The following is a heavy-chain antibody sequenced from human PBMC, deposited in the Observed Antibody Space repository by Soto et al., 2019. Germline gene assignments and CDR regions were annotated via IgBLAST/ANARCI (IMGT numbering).Heavy chain of an antibody. Sequence: PSETLSLTCTVCVDSIGTTHSGWAWIRQSPGKGLEWIGNIHYSGSTYYMPSLRSRVTLSVDTSKNQFSLRLTSVTAEDTAVYYCARHEGNGNVWPLDYWGQGIMVTVSS. J-gene: IGHJ4*02. CDR3: ARHEGNGNVWPLDY. D-gene: IGHD2-8*01. V-gene: IGHV4-39*01. CDR2: IHYSGST. CDR1: VDSIGTTHSG.